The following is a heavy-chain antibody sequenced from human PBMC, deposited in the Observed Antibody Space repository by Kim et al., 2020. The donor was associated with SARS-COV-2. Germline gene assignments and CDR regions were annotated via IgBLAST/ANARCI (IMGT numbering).Heavy chain of an antibody. CDR2: INHSGST. Sequence: SETLSLTCAVYGGSFSGYYWSWIRQPPGKGLEWIGEINHSGSTNYNPSLKSRVTISVDTSKNQFSLKLSSVTAADTAVYYCARGRGGYNPFAQSRIYYGMDVWGQGTTVTVSS. CDR3: ARGRGGYNPFAQSRIYYGMDV. CDR1: GGSFSGYY. V-gene: IGHV4-34*01. J-gene: IGHJ6*02. D-gene: IGHD5-12*01.